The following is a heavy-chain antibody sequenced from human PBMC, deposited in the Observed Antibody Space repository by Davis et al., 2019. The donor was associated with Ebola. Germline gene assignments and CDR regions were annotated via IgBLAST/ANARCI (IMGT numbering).Heavy chain of an antibody. CDR1: GGSISSGGYY. CDR3: ARDRGHRVASLPPSYYYYGMDV. J-gene: IGHJ6*02. Sequence: PSETLSLTCTVSGGSISSGGYYWSWIRQPPGKGLEWIGYIYYSGSTNYNPSLKSRVTISVDTSKNQFSLKLSSVTAADTAVYYCARDRGHRVASLPPSYYYYGMDVWGQGTTVTVSS. CDR2: IYYSGST. V-gene: IGHV4-61*08. D-gene: IGHD2-15*01.